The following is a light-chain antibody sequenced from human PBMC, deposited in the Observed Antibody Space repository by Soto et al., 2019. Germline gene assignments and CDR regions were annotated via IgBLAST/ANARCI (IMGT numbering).Light chain of an antibody. V-gene: IGKV2-24*01. CDR1: QSLVHGDGNTY. CDR3: AQETHFPRT. Sequence: DAVLTQTPLSSPVTLGQPATISCRSSQSLVHGDGNTYVSWLQKRPGQSPRLLIYRVSNRFSGVPDRFSGTGAGTDFTLRISRVEAEDVAVYYCAQETHFPRTFGQGTKVEI. J-gene: IGKJ1*01. CDR2: RVS.